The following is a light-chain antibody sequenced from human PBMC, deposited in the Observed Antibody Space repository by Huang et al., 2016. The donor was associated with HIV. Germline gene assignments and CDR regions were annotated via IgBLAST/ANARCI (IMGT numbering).Light chain of an antibody. CDR2: GAS. CDR1: QTVSEH. J-gene: IGKJ1*01. V-gene: IGKV3-15*01. Sequence: EILLTQSPATLSVSPGAGATLSCRASQTVSEHLAWFQQRPGQAPRLLIYGASNRATGIPARFSGRWSGTEFSLTITNLQSDDFALYFCHQYYTLPRTFGQGTKVEIK. CDR3: HQYYTLPRT.